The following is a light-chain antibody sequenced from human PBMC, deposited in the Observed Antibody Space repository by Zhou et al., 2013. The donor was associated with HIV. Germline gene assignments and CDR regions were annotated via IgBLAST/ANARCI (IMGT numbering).Light chain of an antibody. CDR1: QSVSNY. Sequence: EIVMTQSPGTLSVSPGERATLSCRASQSVSNYLAWYQQKPGQAPRLLIYDASNRATGIPARFSGSGSGTDFTLTISSLEPEDFAVYYCQQRSNSFGGGTKVEIK. J-gene: IGKJ4*01. V-gene: IGKV3-11*01. CDR3: QQRSNS. CDR2: DAS.